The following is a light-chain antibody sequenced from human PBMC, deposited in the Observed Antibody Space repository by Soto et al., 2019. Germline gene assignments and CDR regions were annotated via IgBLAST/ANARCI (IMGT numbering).Light chain of an antibody. CDR1: SGDIGGYNF. J-gene: IGLJ2*01. CDR3: SSYTSTGTLIV. V-gene: IGLV2-14*01. CDR2: EVR. Sequence: SVLTQPASVSGSPGQSITISCSGSSGDIGGYNFVSWYLHLPGKAPKLIIFEVRFRPSGVSNRFSGSKSGDTASLTISKLLPEDEADYYCSSYTSTGTLIVFGGGTKVTVL.